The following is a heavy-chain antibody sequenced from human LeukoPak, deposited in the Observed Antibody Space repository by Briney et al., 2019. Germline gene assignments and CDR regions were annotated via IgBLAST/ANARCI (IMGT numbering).Heavy chain of an antibody. D-gene: IGHD6-19*01. V-gene: IGHV4-59*01. Sequence: PSETLSLTCTVSGGSISSYYWSWIRQPPGKGLEWIGYIYYSGSTNYNPSLKSRVTISVDTSKNQFSLKLSSVTAADTAVYYCARGPFGYSSGWYFYLDYWGQGTLVTVSS. CDR3: ARGPFGYSSGWYFYLDY. CDR2: IYYSGST. J-gene: IGHJ4*02. CDR1: GGSISSYY.